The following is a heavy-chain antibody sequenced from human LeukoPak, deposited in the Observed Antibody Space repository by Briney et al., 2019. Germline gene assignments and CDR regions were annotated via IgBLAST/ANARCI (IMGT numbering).Heavy chain of an antibody. D-gene: IGHD3-22*01. CDR3: ARGPYYYDSSGYYYFDY. Sequence: GGSLRLSCAAPGFTFSSYWMSWVRQAPGKGLEWVANIKQDGSEKYYVDSVKGRFTISRDNAKNSLYLQMNSLRAEDTAVYYCARGPYYYDSSGYYYFDYWGQGTLVTVPS. CDR1: GFTFSSYW. J-gene: IGHJ4*02. CDR2: IKQDGSEK. V-gene: IGHV3-7*04.